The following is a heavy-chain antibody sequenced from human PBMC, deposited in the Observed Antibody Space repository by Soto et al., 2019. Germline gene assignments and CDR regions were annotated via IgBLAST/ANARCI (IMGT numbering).Heavy chain of an antibody. CDR3: AHRVLRTVFGLVTTTAIYFDF. V-gene: IGHV2-5*02. D-gene: IGHD3-3*01. CDR1: GFSLTTSGVG. J-gene: IGHJ4*02. Sequence: QITLNESGPTVVRPTETLTLTCRFSGFSLTTSGVGVGWIRQSPGKAPERLALFYWDDDKRYSASLKSRLTITKDTPKNQVVLTVSDLDPTDTATYYCAHRVLRTVFGLVTTTAIYFDFWGQGTPVAVSS. CDR2: FYWDDDK.